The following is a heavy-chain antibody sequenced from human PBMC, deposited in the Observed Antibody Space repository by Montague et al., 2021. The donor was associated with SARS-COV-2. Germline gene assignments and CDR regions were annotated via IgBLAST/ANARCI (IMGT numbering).Heavy chain of an antibody. CDR2: IYYSGST. D-gene: IGHD3-22*01. V-gene: IGHV4-31*03. CDR1: GGSISSGGYY. CDR3: ARATMIVVVIGAFDI. J-gene: IGHJ3*02. Sequence: TLSLTCTVSGGSISSGGYYWSWIRQHPGKGLEWIGYIYYSGSTYYXPSLKSRVTISVGTSKNQFSLKLSSVTAADTAVYYCARATMIVVVIGAFDIWGQGTMVTVSS.